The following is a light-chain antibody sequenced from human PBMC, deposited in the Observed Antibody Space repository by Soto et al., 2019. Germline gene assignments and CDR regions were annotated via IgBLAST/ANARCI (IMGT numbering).Light chain of an antibody. J-gene: IGLJ2*01. CDR2: DVS. CDR1: SSDVGGYNY. CDR3: CSYAGSYTLRVV. Sequence: QSALTQPRSVSGSPGQSVTLSCTGTSSDVGGYNYVSWYQQHPGKAPKLMIYDVSKRPSGVPDRFSGSKSGNTASLTISGLQAEDEADYYCCSYAGSYTLRVVFGGGTKVTVL. V-gene: IGLV2-11*01.